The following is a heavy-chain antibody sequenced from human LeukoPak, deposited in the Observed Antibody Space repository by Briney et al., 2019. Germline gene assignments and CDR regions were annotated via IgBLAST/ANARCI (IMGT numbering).Heavy chain of an antibody. Sequence: SETLSLTCTVSGGSISSGDYYWSWIRQPPGKGLEWIGYIYHSGSTYYNPSLKSRVTISVDRSKNQFSLKLSSVTAADTAVYYCARGYSYGLFDYWGQGTLVTVSS. D-gene: IGHD5-18*01. CDR1: GGSISSGDYY. CDR3: ARGYSYGLFDY. CDR2: IYHSGST. J-gene: IGHJ4*02. V-gene: IGHV4-30-2*01.